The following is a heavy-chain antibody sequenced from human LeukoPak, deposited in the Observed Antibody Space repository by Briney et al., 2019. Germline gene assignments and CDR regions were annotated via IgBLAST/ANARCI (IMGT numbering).Heavy chain of an antibody. V-gene: IGHV4-34*01. J-gene: IGHJ6*03. Sequence: SETLSLTCAVYGGSFSGYYWSWIRQPPGKGLEWIGEINHSGSTNYNPSLKSRVTISVDTSKNQFSLKLSSVTAADTAVYYCARAGDIVVVPAAAHYYYYMDVWGKGTTVTVSS. D-gene: IGHD2-2*01. CDR2: INHSGST. CDR1: GGSFSGYY. CDR3: ARAGDIVVVPAAAHYYYYMDV.